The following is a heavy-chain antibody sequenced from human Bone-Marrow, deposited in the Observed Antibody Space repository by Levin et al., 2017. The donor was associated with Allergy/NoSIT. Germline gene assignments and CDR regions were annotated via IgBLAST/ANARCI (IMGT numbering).Heavy chain of an antibody. D-gene: IGHD2-15*01. CDR2: IKQDGSEK. J-gene: IGHJ6*03. CDR1: GFTFSSYW. CDR3: ARGLGYCSGGSCPTLMDYYYYMDV. Sequence: GGSLRLSCAASGFTFSSYWMSWVRQAPGKGLEWVANIKQDGSEKYYVDSVKGRFTISRGNAKNSLYLQMNSLRAEDTAVYYCARGLGYCSGGSCPTLMDYYYYMDVWGKGTTVTVSS. V-gene: IGHV3-7*03.